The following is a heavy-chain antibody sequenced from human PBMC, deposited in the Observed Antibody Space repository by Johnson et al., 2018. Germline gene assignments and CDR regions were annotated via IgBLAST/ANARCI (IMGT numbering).Heavy chain of an antibody. CDR1: GFAFSRSG. J-gene: IGHJ3*02. Sequence: QVQLVQSVGGVVQPGRSLRLSCAASGFAFSRSGMHWFRQAPGKGLEWVGLISHDGSEHYYTVSVKGRFTISRDKSKNIRCLQMNSLRPEDTALFYCAKVRREVLRLDAFGTGGQGTMGTV. CDR2: ISHDGSEH. V-gene: IGHV3-30*18. CDR3: AKVRREVLRLDAFGT. D-gene: IGHD1-26*01.